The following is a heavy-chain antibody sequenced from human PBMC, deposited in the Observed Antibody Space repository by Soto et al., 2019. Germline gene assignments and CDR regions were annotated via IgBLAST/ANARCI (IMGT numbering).Heavy chain of an antibody. CDR3: ARDPASSMDV. V-gene: IGHV3-33*01. CDR1: GFTFSSHG. CDR2: IWYDGSKK. Sequence: QVQLVESGGGVVQPGRSLRLSCAASGFTFSSHGMHWVRQAPGKGLEWVAVIWYDGSKKYYAGSAKGRFTISRDDSKNTLYLEMNSLRAEDTAVYYCARDPASSMDVWGQGTTVIVSS. J-gene: IGHJ6*02. D-gene: IGHD6-25*01.